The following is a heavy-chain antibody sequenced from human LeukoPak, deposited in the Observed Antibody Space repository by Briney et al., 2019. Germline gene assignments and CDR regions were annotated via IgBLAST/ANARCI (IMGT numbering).Heavy chain of an antibody. J-gene: IGHJ3*02. Sequence: SETLSLTCTVSGGSISRDYWSWIRQPPGKGLEWIGYIYYTGSTNYNPSLKSRVTISVDTSKNQFSLKLSSVTAADTAVYYCARHVPVAAGTRSVWAFDIWGQGTMVTVSS. CDR1: GGSISRDY. D-gene: IGHD6-13*01. V-gene: IGHV4-59*08. CDR2: IYYTGST. CDR3: ARHVPVAAGTRSVWAFDI.